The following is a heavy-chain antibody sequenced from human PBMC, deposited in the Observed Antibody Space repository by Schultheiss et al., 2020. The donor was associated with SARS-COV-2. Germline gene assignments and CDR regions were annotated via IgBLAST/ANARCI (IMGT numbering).Heavy chain of an antibody. J-gene: IGHJ5*02. CDR3: ARDTVRDP. D-gene: IGHD3-10*01. Sequence: GGSLRLSCAASGFTVSSNYMSWVRQAPGKGLEWVSAISGSGGSTYYADSVKGRFTISRDNSKNTLYLQMNSLRAEDTAVYYCARDTVRDPWGQGTLVTVSS. CDR1: GFTVSSNY. CDR2: ISGSGGST. V-gene: IGHV3-23*01.